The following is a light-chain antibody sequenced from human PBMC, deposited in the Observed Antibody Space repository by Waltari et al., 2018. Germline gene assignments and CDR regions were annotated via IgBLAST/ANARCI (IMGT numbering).Light chain of an antibody. CDR2: QAN. Sequence: QTVVTQEPSLSVSPGGTVTLTCALSSGSISTTSYATWYQQSPGQAPLPLVYQANSRSSGVPDRLSGSILGNKAALTITGAQADDESDYYCALYMGSGIWVFGGGTKLTVL. CDR3: ALYMGSGIWV. V-gene: IGLV8-61*01. J-gene: IGLJ3*02. CDR1: SGSISTTSY.